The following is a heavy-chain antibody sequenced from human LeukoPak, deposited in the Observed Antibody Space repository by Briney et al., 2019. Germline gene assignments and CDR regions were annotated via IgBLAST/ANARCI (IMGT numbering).Heavy chain of an antibody. CDR3: ARDSFVGASYYYYYMDV. V-gene: IGHV4-39*07. D-gene: IGHD1-26*01. CDR2: IYYSGST. CDR1: GGSISSSSYY. Sequence: SETLSLTCTVSGGSISSSSYYWGWIRQPPGKGLEWIGSIYYSGSTYYNPSLKSRVAISVDTSKNQFSLKLSSVTAADTAVYYCARDSFVGASYYYYYMDVWGKGTTVTVSS. J-gene: IGHJ6*03.